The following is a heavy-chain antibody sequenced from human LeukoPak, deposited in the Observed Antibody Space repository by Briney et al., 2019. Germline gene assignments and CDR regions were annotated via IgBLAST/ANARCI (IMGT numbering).Heavy chain of an antibody. Sequence: SETLSLTCTVSGGSISSSSYYWGWIRQPPGKGLEWIGSIYYSGSTYYNPSLKSRVTISVDTSKNQFSLKLSSVTAADTAVYYCARRGLLLAGWFGELDSDWFDPWGQGTLVTVSS. D-gene: IGHD3-10*01. CDR2: IYYSGST. CDR3: ARRGLLLAGWFGELDSDWFDP. CDR1: GGSISSSSYY. V-gene: IGHV4-39*01. J-gene: IGHJ5*02.